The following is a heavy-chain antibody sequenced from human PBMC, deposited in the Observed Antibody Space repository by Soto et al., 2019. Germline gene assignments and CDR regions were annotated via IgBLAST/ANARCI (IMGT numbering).Heavy chain of an antibody. V-gene: IGHV4-59*01. D-gene: IGHD3-3*01. CDR3: ARTLSDFWSGYGFDY. CDR1: GGSISSYY. Sequence: QVQLQESGPGLVKPSETLSLTCTVSGGSISSYYWSWIRQPPGKGLEWIGYIYYSGSTNYNPSLKSRVTISVDTSKNQFSLKLSSVTAADTAVYYCARTLSDFWSGYGFDYWGQGTLVTVSS. J-gene: IGHJ4*02. CDR2: IYYSGST.